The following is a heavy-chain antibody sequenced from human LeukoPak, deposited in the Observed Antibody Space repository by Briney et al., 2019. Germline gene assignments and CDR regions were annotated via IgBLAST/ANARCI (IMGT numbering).Heavy chain of an antibody. CDR1: GLTFSDYY. D-gene: IGHD6-13*01. Sequence: PGGSLRLCCAASGLTFSDYYMSWIRQAPGKGLEWVSYISSSGSTIYYADSVKGRFTISRDNAKNSLYLQLNSLRAEDTAVYYCARARVDSSSWYRYDYYYYGMDVWGQGTTVTVCS. J-gene: IGHJ6*02. CDR2: ISSSGSTI. CDR3: ARARVDSSSWYRYDYYYYGMDV. V-gene: IGHV3-11*01.